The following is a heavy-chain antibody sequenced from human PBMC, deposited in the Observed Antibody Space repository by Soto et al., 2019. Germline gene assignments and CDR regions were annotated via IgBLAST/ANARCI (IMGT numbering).Heavy chain of an antibody. Sequence: ASVKVSCKASGYTFTSYGVNWVRQATGQGLEWMGWMNPNTGNTGYTQKLQGRVTMTRNTSISTAYMELSSLSFEDTAGYYCARADRYGSGSYYFDYWGQGTLVNVAS. D-gene: IGHD3-10*01. CDR2: MNPNTGNT. J-gene: IGHJ4*02. CDR1: GYTFTSYG. CDR3: ARADRYGSGSYYFDY. V-gene: IGHV1-8*01.